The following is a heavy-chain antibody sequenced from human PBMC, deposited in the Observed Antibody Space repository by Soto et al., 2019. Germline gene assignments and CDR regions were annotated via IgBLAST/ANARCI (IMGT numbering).Heavy chain of an antibody. D-gene: IGHD4-4*01. J-gene: IGHJ6*02. CDR3: AKRVTPNYYYYGMDV. CDR1: GFTFSSYA. Sequence: GSLRLSCAASGFTFSSYAMSWVRQAPGKGLEWVSSISSSCSSTYYADSVKGRFTISRDNSKNTLYLQMNSLRAEDTAVYYCAKRVTPNYYYYGMDVWGLGTTVTVSS. CDR2: ISSSCSST. V-gene: IGHV3-23*01.